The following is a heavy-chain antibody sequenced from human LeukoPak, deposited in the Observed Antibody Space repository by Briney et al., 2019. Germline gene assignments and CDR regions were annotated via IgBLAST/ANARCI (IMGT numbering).Heavy chain of an antibody. CDR3: ARAGYGSDILTGYYGAFDI. Sequence: GRSLRLSCAASGFTFSSYEMNWVRQAPGKGLEWVSYISSSGSTIYYADSVKGRFTISRDNAKNSLYLQMNSLRAEDTAVYYCARAGYGSDILTGYYGAFDIWGQGTMVTVSS. CDR2: ISSSGSTI. J-gene: IGHJ3*02. CDR1: GFTFSSYE. D-gene: IGHD3-9*01. V-gene: IGHV3-48*03.